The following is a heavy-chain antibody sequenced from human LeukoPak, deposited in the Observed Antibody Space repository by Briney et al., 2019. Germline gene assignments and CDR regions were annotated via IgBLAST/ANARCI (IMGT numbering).Heavy chain of an antibody. CDR2: ISSSSSYI. CDR1: GFTFSSYS. J-gene: IGHJ6*04. V-gene: IGHV3-21*01. Sequence: KPGGSLRLSCAASGFTFSSYSMNWVRQAPGKGLEWVSSISSSSSYIYYADSVKGRFTISRDNAKNSLYLQMNSLRAEDTAVYYCARNYYDSSGYLPSTMDVWGKGTTVTVSS. CDR3: ARNYYDSSGYLPSTMDV. D-gene: IGHD3-22*01.